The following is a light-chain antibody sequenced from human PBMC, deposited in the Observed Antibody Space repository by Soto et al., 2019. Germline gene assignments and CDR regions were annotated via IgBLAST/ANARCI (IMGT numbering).Light chain of an antibody. V-gene: IGLV2-14*01. CDR3: ISYTTSGTYV. CDR1: SSDVGGYNY. CDR2: DVS. J-gene: IGLJ1*01. Sequence: QPVLTQPASVSGSPGQSITISCTGTSSDVGGYNYVSWYQQDPGKAPKVMIYDVSNRPSGVSHRFSASKSGNTASLTISGLQADDEADYYCISYTTSGTYVFGTGTKLTVL.